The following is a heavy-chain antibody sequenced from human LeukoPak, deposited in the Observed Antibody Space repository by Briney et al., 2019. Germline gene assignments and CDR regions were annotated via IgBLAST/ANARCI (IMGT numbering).Heavy chain of an antibody. V-gene: IGHV3-21*01. D-gene: IGHD6-13*01. CDR2: ISSSSSYI. CDR1: GFTFSSYS. Sequence: PGGSLRLSCAASGFTFSSYSMNWVRQAPGKGLEWVSSISSSSSYIYYADSVKGRFTISRDNAENSLYLQMNSLRAEDTAVYYRARDPPGYSRPFDYWGQGTLVTVSS. CDR3: ARDPPGYSRPFDY. J-gene: IGHJ4*02.